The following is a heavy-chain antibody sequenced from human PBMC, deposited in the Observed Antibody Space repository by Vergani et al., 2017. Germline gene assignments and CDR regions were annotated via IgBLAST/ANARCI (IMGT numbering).Heavy chain of an antibody. V-gene: IGHV3-30*02. CDR3: ANSYCSSLSCYAFYGMEV. CDR1: GFSFSTYG. CDR2: LRYDGSNE. Sequence: QVQLVESGGGVVQPGGSLRLSCAASGFSFSTYGMHWVRQAPGRGLEWVAILRYDGSNEYCGDAVKGRFIISRDNSKNMLSLEMHSLRPEDTAVYYCANSYCSSLSCYAFYGMEVWGQGTTVTVSS. J-gene: IGHJ6*02. D-gene: IGHD2-2*01.